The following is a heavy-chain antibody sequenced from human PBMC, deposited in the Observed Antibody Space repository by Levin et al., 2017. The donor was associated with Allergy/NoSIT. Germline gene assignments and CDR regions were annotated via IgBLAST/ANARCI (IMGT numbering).Heavy chain of an antibody. J-gene: IGHJ4*02. Sequence: GGSLRLSCAASGFTFSSYSMNWVRQAPGKGLEWISYISSSSSSSTTYYADSVKGRFTISGDNAKNSLYLQMNSLRDEDTAVYYCAREDSAGSYSVYWGQGTLVTVSS. CDR1: GFTFSSYS. V-gene: IGHV3-48*02. D-gene: IGHD1-26*01. CDR2: ISSSSSSSTT. CDR3: AREDSAGSYSVY.